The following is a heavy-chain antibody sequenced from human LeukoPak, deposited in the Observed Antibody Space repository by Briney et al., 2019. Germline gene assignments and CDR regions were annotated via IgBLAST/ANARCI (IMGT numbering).Heavy chain of an antibody. J-gene: IGHJ4*02. CDR1: GYTFTSYG. CDR3: ARDLPITYYYGSGSFESFDY. D-gene: IGHD3-10*01. V-gene: IGHV1-18*01. Sequence: GASVKVSCKASGYTFTSYGISWVRQPPGQGLEWMGWISAYNGNTNYAQKLQGRVTMTTDTSTSTAYMELRSLRSDDTAVYYCARDLPITYYYGSGSFESFDYWGQGALVTVSS. CDR2: ISAYNGNT.